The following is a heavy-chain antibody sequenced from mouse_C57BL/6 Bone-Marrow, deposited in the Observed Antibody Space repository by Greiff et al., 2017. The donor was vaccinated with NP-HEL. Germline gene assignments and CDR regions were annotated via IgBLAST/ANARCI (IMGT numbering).Heavy chain of an antibody. J-gene: IGHJ3*01. CDR1: GFNIKDDY. CDR3: TTLYYRCSPFAY. Sequence: EVKLMESGAELVRPGASVKLSCTASGFNIKDDYMHWVKQRPEQGLEWIGWIDPENGDTDYAAKFQGKATITADTSSNTAYLQLSSLTSEDTAVYYGTTLYYRCSPFAYWGQGTLVTGSA. D-gene: IGHD1-1*01. CDR2: IDPENGDT. V-gene: IGHV14-4*01.